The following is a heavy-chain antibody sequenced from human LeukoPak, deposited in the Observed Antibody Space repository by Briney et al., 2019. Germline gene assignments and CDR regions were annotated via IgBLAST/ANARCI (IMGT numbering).Heavy chain of an antibody. D-gene: IGHD1-14*01. J-gene: IGHJ4*02. V-gene: IGHV3-21*06. CDR2: IGPTGSDR. CDR1: GLTFSTTG. Sequence: SGGSLRLSGTASGLTFSTTGFNWVPQAPGKGLKGVASIGPTGSDRYHADSIKGRFTISRDSANNFLYLQMNSLRAEDTAVYYCATETNGRHYDYWGQGTLVTVSS. CDR3: ATETNGRHYDY.